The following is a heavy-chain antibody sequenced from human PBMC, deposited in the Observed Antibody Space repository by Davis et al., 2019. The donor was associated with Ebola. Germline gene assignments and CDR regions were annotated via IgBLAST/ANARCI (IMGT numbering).Heavy chain of an antibody. V-gene: IGHV3-21*01. D-gene: IGHD2-15*01. J-gene: IGHJ4*02. CDR1: GFTFSSYS. Sequence: PGGSLRLSCAASGFTFSSYSMNWVRQAPGKGLEWVSSISSSSSYIYYADSVKGRFTISRDNAKNSLSLQMNSLRAEDTAVYYCARGLPADIVVVVAAANFDYWGQGTLVTVSS. CDR2: ISSSSSYI. CDR3: ARGLPADIVVVVAAANFDY.